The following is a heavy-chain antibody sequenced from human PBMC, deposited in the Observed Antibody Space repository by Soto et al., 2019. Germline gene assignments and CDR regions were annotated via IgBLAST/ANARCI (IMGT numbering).Heavy chain of an antibody. CDR1: GFTFSSYS. V-gene: IGHV3-21*01. Sequence: GGSLRLSCAASGFTFSSYSMNWVRQAPGKGLEWVSSISSSSSYIYYADSVKGRFTISRDNAKNSLYLQMNSLRAEDTAVYYCARTSYCSSTSCPSNWFDPWGQGTLVTVSS. J-gene: IGHJ5*02. D-gene: IGHD2-2*01. CDR2: ISSSSSYI. CDR3: ARTSYCSSTSCPSNWFDP.